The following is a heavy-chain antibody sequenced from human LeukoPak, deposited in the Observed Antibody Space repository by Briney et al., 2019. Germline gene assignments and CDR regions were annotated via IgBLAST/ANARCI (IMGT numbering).Heavy chain of an antibody. CDR1: GFTFSDYY. CDR2: ISGSSSYT. D-gene: IGHD2-15*01. Sequence: LGGSQRLPCASSGFTFSDYYMSWIRQAPGKGLESVSYISGSSSYTNYADSVKGRFTISRDNAKNSLYLQMNSLRAEDTAVYYCTTRLHHHFGYWGHGTLVTVSS. CDR3: TTRLHHHFGY. V-gene: IGHV3-11*03. J-gene: IGHJ4*01.